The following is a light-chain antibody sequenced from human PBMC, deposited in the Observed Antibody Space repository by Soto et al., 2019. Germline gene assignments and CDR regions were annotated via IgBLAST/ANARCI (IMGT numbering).Light chain of an antibody. J-gene: IGKJ4*01. CDR1: QSVSSN. V-gene: IGKV3-15*01. CDR2: SAS. Sequence: EIVMTQSPATLSVSPGETATLSCRASQSVSSNLAWYQQKPGQAPRLLIYSASTRATDIPARFSGSGSGTAFTLTISSLQSEDLAVYHCQQYNNWPLTFGGGTQVEIK. CDR3: QQYNNWPLT.